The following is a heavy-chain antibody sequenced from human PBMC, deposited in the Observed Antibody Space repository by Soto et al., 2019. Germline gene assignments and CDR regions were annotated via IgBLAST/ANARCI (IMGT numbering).Heavy chain of an antibody. CDR3: ARELPPDL. J-gene: IGHJ5*02. CDR2: IWSAGLT. V-gene: IGHV3-53*01. CDR1: GFTVSSKY. Sequence: XESLRLSCAASGFTVSSKYMNWVRQAPGKGLEWVSIIWSAGLTYYADSVRGRFTISRDISKNILFLQMNNLRAEDSAIYYCARELPPDLWGQGTLVTVSS. D-gene: IGHD2-15*01.